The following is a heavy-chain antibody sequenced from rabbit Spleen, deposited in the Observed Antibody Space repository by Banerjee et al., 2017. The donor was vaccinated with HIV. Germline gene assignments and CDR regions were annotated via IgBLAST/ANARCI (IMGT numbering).Heavy chain of an antibody. J-gene: IGHJ6*01. V-gene: IGHV1S40*01. D-gene: IGHD8-1*01. CDR2: IAAGSGRFT. Sequence: QSLEESGGDLVKPGASLTLTCTASGFSFSSTDYMCWVRQAPGRGLEWIACIAAGSGRFTYYASWAKGRFTISKTSSTTVTLQMTSLTAADTATYFCARDTGSSFSSYGMDLWGQGTLVTVS. CDR1: GFSFSSTDY. CDR3: ARDTGSSFSSYGMDL.